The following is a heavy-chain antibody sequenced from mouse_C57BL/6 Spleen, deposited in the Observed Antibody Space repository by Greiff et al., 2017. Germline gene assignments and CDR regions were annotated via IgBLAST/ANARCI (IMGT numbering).Heavy chain of an antibody. D-gene: IGHD2-3*01. CDR3: ARLYDGYWAWFAY. J-gene: IGHJ3*01. CDR1: GYTFTGYW. V-gene: IGHV1-9*01. CDR2: ILPGSGST. Sequence: VKVVESGAELMKPGASVKLSCKATGYTFTGYWIEWVKQRPGHGLEWIGEILPGSGSTNYNEKFKGKATFTADTSSNTDYMQLSSLTTEDSAIYYCARLYDGYWAWFAYWGQGTLVTVSA.